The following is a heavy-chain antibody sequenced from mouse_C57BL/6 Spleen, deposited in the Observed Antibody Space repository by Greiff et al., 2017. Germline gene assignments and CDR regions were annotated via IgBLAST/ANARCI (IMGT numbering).Heavy chain of an antibody. V-gene: IGHV1-76*01. CDR3: AIFGYDVSYYFDY. Sequence: LVESGAELVRPGASVKLSCKASGYTFTDYYINWVKQRPGQGLEWIARIYPGSGNTYYNEKFKGKATLTAEKSSSTAYMQLSSLTSEDSAVYFCAIFGYDVSYYFDYWGQGTTLTVSS. D-gene: IGHD2-2*01. J-gene: IGHJ2*01. CDR2: IYPGSGNT. CDR1: GYTFTDYY.